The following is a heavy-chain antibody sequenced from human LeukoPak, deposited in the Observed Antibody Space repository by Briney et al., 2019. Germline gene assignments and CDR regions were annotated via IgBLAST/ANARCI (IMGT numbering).Heavy chain of an antibody. CDR1: GGSFSDYY. CDR2: IIHSGST. J-gene: IGHJ4*02. V-gene: IGHV4-34*12. D-gene: IGHD2-2*02. CDR3: AKPGKYCSSTSCYTHFDY. Sequence: PSETLSLTCAVYGGSFSDYYWSWIRQPPGKGLEWIGEIIHSGSTNYNPSLKSRVTISVDTSKNQFSLKLNSVTAADTAVYYCAKPGKYCSSTSCYTHFDYWGQGTLVTVSS.